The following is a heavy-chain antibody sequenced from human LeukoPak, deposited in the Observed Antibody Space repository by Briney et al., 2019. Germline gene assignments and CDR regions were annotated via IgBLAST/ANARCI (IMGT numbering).Heavy chain of an antibody. CDR3: ASYYASGVSAYNYHGMDV. V-gene: IGHV4-38-2*01. Sequence: SETLSLTCAVSGYSISSGYYWGWIRQPPGKGLEWIGSMSHNRGTYYNPSLKSRVTISMDTSKNQFSPRLSSVTAADTAVYYCASYYASGVSAYNYHGMDVWGKGTTVTVSS. J-gene: IGHJ6*04. CDR1: GYSISSGYY. D-gene: IGHD3-10*01. CDR2: MSHNRGT.